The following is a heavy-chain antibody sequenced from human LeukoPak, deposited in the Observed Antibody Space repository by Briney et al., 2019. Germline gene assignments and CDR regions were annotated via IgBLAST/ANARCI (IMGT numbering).Heavy chain of an antibody. V-gene: IGHV3-7*01. D-gene: IGHD4-23*01. CDR1: GFTFSSYW. CDR2: IKQDGSEK. CDR3: ARDAMVVTPLFDY. Sequence: GGPLRLSCAASGFTFSSYWMSWVRQAPGKGLEWVANIKQDGSEKYYVDSVKGRFTISRDNAKNSLYLQMNSLRAEDTAVYYCARDAMVVTPLFDYWGQGTLVTVSS. J-gene: IGHJ4*02.